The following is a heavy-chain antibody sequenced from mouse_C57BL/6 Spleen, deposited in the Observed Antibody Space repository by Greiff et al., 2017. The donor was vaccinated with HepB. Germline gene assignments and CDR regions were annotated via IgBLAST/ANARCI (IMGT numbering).Heavy chain of an antibody. Sequence: EVHLVESEGGLVQPGRSMKLSCTASGFTFSDYYMAWVRQVPEKGLEWVANINYDGSSTYYLDSLKSRFIISRDNAKNILYLQMSSLKSEDTATYYCARDPLWLGAMDYWGQGTSVTVSS. CDR3: ARDPLWLGAMDY. V-gene: IGHV5-16*01. J-gene: IGHJ4*01. CDR2: INYDGSST. CDR1: GFTFSDYY. D-gene: IGHD3-3*01.